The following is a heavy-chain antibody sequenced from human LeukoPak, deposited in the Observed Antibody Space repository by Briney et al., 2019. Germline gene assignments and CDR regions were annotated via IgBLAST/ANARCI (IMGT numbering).Heavy chain of an antibody. CDR2: IYTSGST. CDR3: ARAGGGDTAMVGY. Sequence: PSQTLSLTCTVSGGSISSGSYYWSWIRQPAGKGLEWIGHIYTSGSTNYNPSLKSRVTISVDTSKNQFSLKLSSVTAADTAVYYCARAGGGDTAMVGYWGQGTLVTVSS. CDR1: GGSISSGSYY. J-gene: IGHJ4*02. D-gene: IGHD5-18*01. V-gene: IGHV4-61*09.